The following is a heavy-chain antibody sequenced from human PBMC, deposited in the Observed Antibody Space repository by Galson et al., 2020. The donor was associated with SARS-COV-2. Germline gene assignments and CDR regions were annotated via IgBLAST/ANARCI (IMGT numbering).Heavy chain of an antibody. J-gene: IGHJ2*01. CDR1: GYTFTGYY. D-gene: IGHD3-16*01. Sequence: ASVKVSCKASGYTFTGYYMHWVRQAPGQGLEWMGWINPNRGGTNYAQKFQGWVTMTRDKSISTAYMELSRLRSDDTAVYYCARDRIHGGGDWYFDLWGRGTLVTVSS. CDR2: INPNRGGT. V-gene: IGHV1-2*04. CDR3: ARDRIHGGGDWYFDL.